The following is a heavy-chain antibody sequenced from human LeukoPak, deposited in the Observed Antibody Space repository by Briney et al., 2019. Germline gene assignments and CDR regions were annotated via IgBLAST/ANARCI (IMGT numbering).Heavy chain of an antibody. Sequence: GASVKVSCKASGYTFTGYYMHWVRQAPGQGLEWMGWINPNSGGTNYAQKFQGRVTMTRDTSISTAYMELSRLRSDDTAVYYCARDKWFGDLRAFDIWAKGQWSPSLQ. J-gene: IGHJ3*02. CDR3: ARDKWFGDLRAFDI. CDR1: GYTFTGYY. CDR2: INPNSGGT. V-gene: IGHV1-2*02. D-gene: IGHD3-10*01.